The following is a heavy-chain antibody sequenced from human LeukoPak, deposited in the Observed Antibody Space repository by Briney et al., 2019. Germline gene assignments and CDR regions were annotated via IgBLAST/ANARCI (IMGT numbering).Heavy chain of an antibody. V-gene: IGHV4-59*08. D-gene: IGHD1-1*01. Sequence: AETLSLTCTGSGGSITDYYWRWIRHSSGKELEWIGYMYYSGSAYYSPSLKTRVTISVDTSKNQFSLKLTSVTAADTAVYYCARSTVSSNWNVWGQGNLVTVSS. CDR3: ARSTVSSNWNV. CDR1: GGSITDYY. CDR2: MYYSGSA. J-gene: IGHJ1*01.